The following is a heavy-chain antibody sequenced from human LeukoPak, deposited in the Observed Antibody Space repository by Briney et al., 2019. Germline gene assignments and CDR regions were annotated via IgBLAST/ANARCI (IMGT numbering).Heavy chain of an antibody. Sequence: PGGSLRLSCAAAQSTFYSDWMHWVRLVPGKGLAWVSRVNSDGTSTTYADSVKGRFTVSRDNAQNTLYLQMDSLRVDDTAVYYCAGGGFSGFDHWGQGILVTVSS. V-gene: IGHV3-74*03. CDR3: AGGGFSGFDH. J-gene: IGHJ4*02. CDR1: QSTFYSDW. D-gene: IGHD4-23*01. CDR2: VNSDGTST.